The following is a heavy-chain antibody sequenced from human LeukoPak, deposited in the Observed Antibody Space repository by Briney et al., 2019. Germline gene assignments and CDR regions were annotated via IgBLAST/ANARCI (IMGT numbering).Heavy chain of an antibody. CDR2: INPNSGGT. Sequence: ASVKASCKASGYTFTGYYMHWVRQAPGQGLEWMGWINPNSGGTNYAQKFQGRVTMTRDTSISTAYMELSRLRSDDTAVYYCARGYYDSSGYFLGLSGCPDYWGQGTLVTVSS. CDR3: ARGYYDSSGYFLGLSGCPDY. V-gene: IGHV1-2*02. J-gene: IGHJ4*02. D-gene: IGHD3-22*01. CDR1: GYTFTGYY.